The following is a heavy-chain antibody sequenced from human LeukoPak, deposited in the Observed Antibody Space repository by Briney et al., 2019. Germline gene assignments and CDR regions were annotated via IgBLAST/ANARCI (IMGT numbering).Heavy chain of an antibody. CDR3: VKARESRVSYFDS. Sequence: GGSLRLSCSASGFIFSTSTMHWVRQAPGKGLDYVSGISFNGRSTYYADSLKGRFSISRDNSKNTLYLHISSLRDEDTAVYFFVKARESRVSYFDSWGHGNLVSVSS. CDR2: ISFNGRST. J-gene: IGHJ4*01. V-gene: IGHV3-64D*09. D-gene: IGHD2-8*01. CDR1: GFIFSTST.